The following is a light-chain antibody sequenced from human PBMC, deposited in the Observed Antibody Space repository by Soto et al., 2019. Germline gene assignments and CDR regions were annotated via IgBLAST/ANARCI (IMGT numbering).Light chain of an antibody. J-gene: IGKJ1*01. CDR3: KHYNSYSEA. CDR2: AAY. V-gene: IGKV1-17*01. CDR1: RGIRGD. Sequence: DIQMTQSPSSLSASVGDRVTITCRASRGIRGDLGWYQAKPGKAHKRLIYAAYNLQSGVQSRFSGSGSGTEFTLTIRSLQPDDFATYYCKHYNSYSEAFGQGTKVDIK.